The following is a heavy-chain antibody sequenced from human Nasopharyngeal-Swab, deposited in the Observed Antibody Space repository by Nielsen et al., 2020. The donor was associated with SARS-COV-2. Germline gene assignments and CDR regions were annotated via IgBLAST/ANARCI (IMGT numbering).Heavy chain of an antibody. J-gene: IGHJ4*02. D-gene: IGHD2-21*02. Sequence: GVLKISCAASGFTLSTSAMIWVRQAPGKGLEWVSGISASGRVTYYADSVKGRLTIFRDNSRNTLSLQMNSLRAEDTATYYCARGCDTDCYRVDSWGQGTLVTVSS. V-gene: IGHV3-23*01. CDR1: GFTLSTSA. CDR3: ARGCDTDCYRVDS. CDR2: ISASGRVT.